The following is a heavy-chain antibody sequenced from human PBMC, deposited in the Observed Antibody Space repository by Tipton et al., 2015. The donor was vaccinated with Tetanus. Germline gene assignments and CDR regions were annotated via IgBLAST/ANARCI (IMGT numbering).Heavy chain of an antibody. Sequence: TLSLTCTVSGGSIRSGDHQWNWIRQPPGKGLEWLAYISPSGRSNSNYSLKSRITVSQDKSKNQFSLKLTSVTAADTAVYFCARLFNWGSGYFFFDLWGRGALVTVSS. CDR1: GGSIRSGDHQ. V-gene: IGHV4-61*08. D-gene: IGHD7-27*01. CDR2: ISPSGRS. J-gene: IGHJ2*01. CDR3: ARLFNWGSGYFFFDL.